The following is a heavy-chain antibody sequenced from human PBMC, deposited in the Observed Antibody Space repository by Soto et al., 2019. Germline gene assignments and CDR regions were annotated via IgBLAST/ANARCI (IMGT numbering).Heavy chain of an antibody. Sequence: QVQLVESGGDVVQPGRSLRLSCAASGFILSNYDMHWVRQAPGKGLEWLAVFSPDGSKIFYAGSVKGRFTISRDISKNTLYLQMXXLXXXXTXXXXXXXXXXXXXPXDXWGQGTLVAVSS. CDR1: GFILSNYD. V-gene: IGHV3-30*04. CDR2: FSPDGSKI. J-gene: IGHJ4*02. CDR3: XXXXXXXXPXDX.